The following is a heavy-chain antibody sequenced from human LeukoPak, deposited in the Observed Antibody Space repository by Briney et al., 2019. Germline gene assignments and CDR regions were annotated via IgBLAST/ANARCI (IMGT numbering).Heavy chain of an antibody. Sequence: SETLSLTCAVYGGSFSGYYWSWIRQPPGKGLEWIGEINHSGSTNYNPSLKSRATISVDTSKNQFSLKLSSVTAADTAVYYCAREEMATTALDYWGQGTLVTVSS. CDR3: AREEMATTALDY. D-gene: IGHD5-24*01. CDR2: INHSGST. J-gene: IGHJ4*02. V-gene: IGHV4-34*01. CDR1: GGSFSGYY.